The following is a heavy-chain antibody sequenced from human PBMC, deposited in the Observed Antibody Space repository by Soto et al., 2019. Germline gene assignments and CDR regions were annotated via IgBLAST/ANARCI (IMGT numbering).Heavy chain of an antibody. D-gene: IGHD2-21*02. CDR3: VQSRCGGDCLRSYSYHYYYGMDF. V-gene: IGHV2-5*02. J-gene: IGHJ6*02. CDR2: IFWANDK. CDR1: GFSLTTSGLG. Sequence: QIPLKESGPTLVKPTQTLTLTCTFSGFSLTTSGLGVGWIRQPPGKALDCLALIFWANDKRYSPSLKSTLTVTKDTSKYHVVLTMTSMDPVDTAKYSCVQSRCGGDCLRSYSYHYYYGMDFWGHGTTVIVCS.